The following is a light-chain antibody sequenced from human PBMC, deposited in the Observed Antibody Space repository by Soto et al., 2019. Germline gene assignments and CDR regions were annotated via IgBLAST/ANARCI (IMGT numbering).Light chain of an antibody. J-gene: IGKJ3*01. CDR1: QSISTY. Sequence: DIQMTQSPASLSASVGDRVTITCRASQSISTYLNWYQQRPGRAPKLLIYEASSLQSGVPSRFSGSGSGTDFTLTISSLQPEDFATYYCQQSYDPPFTFGPGTKGDIK. CDR3: QQSYDPPFT. CDR2: EAS. V-gene: IGKV1-39*01.